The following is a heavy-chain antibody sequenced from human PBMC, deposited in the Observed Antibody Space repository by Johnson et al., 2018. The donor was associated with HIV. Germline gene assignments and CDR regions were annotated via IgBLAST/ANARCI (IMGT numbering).Heavy chain of an antibody. CDR3: AKSLSWFNDAFDI. CDR1: GFTFSSYG. D-gene: IGHD3-10*01. Sequence: VQLVESGGGVVQPGGSLRLSCVASGFTFSSYGMHWVRQAPGKGLEWVSGINWNGGSIAYADSVRGRFTISRDNAKNSLYLQMSSLRTEDTAFYYCAKSLSWFNDAFDIWGQGTMVTVSS. V-gene: IGHV3-20*04. CDR2: INWNGGSI. J-gene: IGHJ3*02.